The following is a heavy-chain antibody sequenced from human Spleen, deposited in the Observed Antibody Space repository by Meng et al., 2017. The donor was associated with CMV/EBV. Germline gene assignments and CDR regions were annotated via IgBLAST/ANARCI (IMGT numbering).Heavy chain of an antibody. D-gene: IGHD2-21*01. CDR2: ISYDGSNK. V-gene: IGHV3-30-3*01. CDR3: AKDSEVVRHIVVGPVDY. CDR1: GFTFSSYA. Sequence: GESLKISCAASGFTFSSYAMHWVRQAPGKGLEWVAVISYDGSNKYYADSVKGRFTISRDNSKNTLYLQMNSLRAEDTAVYYCAKDSEVVRHIVVGPVDYWGQGTLVTVSS. J-gene: IGHJ4*02.